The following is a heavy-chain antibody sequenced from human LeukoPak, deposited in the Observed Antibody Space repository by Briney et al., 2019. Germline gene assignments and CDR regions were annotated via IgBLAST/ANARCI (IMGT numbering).Heavy chain of an antibody. J-gene: IGHJ6*03. CDR3: AKDPWWYNTSQGSGFYYYMDV. V-gene: IGHV4-59*08. D-gene: IGHD6-19*01. Sequence: SETLSLTCTVSGGSISSYYWSWIRQPPGKGLEWIGYIYYSGSTNYNPSLKSRVTISVDTSKNQFSLKLSSVTAADTALYYCAKDPWWYNTSQGSGFYYYMDVWGKGTTVIVS. CDR1: GGSISSYY. CDR2: IYYSGST.